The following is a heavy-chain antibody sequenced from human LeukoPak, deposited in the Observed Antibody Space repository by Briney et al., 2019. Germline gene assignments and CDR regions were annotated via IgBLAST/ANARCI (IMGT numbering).Heavy chain of an antibody. Sequence: GGPLRLSCAASVFTVSSYWVGWVRGNPGKGPEGVGKIKPDGSEKYYVDSVKGRFTISRDNVKNSLYLQINSLRADYTAVYYCARIEGDFWSPGHAFDIWGQGTMVTVSS. D-gene: IGHD3-3*01. CDR1: VFTVSSYW. J-gene: IGHJ3*02. CDR2: IKPDGSEK. CDR3: ARIEGDFWSPGHAFDI. V-gene: IGHV3-7*01.